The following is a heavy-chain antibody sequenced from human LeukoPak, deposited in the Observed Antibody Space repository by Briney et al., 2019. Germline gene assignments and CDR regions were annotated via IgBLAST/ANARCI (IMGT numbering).Heavy chain of an antibody. Sequence: GSLRLSCAASGFTFSSYLMSWVRQAPGKGLEWVANIKQDGSEKYYVDSVKGRFTISRDNAKNSLYLQMNSLRAEDTAVYYCAKRGFRYFAPWGQGTLVTVSS. CDR1: GFTFSSYL. CDR2: IKQDGSEK. J-gene: IGHJ5*02. D-gene: IGHD3-16*02. CDR3: AKRGFRYFAP. V-gene: IGHV3-7*02.